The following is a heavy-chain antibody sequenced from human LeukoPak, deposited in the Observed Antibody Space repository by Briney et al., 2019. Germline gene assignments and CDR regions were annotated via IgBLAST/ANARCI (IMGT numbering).Heavy chain of an antibody. CDR1: GYTFTGYY. D-gene: IGHD4-11*01. V-gene: IGHV1-2*02. CDR2: INPNSGGT. J-gene: IGHJ4*02. Sequence: ASVKVSCKASGYTFTGYYMHWVRQAPGQGLEWMGWINPNSGGTNYAQKFQGRVTMTRDTSISTAYMELSRLGSDDTAVYYCARDQAQNYSSGPYDYWGQGTLVTVSS. CDR3: ARDQAQNYSSGPYDY.